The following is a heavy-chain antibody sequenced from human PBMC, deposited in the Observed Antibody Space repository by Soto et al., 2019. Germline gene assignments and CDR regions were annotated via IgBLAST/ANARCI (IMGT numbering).Heavy chain of an antibody. Sequence: GGSLRLSCAASGFTFSDYYMSWIRQAPGKGLEWVSYISSSSSYTNYADSVKGRFTISRDNAKNSLYLQMNSLRAEDTAVYYCARDYGTSPSTDYGMDVWGQGTTVTVSS. CDR1: GFTFSDYY. CDR3: ARDYGTSPSTDYGMDV. CDR2: ISSSSSYT. V-gene: IGHV3-11*06. J-gene: IGHJ6*02. D-gene: IGHD2-2*01.